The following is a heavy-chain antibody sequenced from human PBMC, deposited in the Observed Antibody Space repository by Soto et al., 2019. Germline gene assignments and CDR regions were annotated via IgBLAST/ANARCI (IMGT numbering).Heavy chain of an antibody. CDR3: ARGRVDYIWGSYRYASHPFDY. D-gene: IGHD3-16*02. V-gene: IGHV3-7*03. CDR1: GFIFSRYW. Sequence: ESGGGLVQPGGSLRLSCAASGFIFSRYWMSWVRQAPGKGLEWVANIHQDGSEKYYVESVKGRFTISRDNAKKSLHLQLNSLRAEDTAVYFCARGRVDYIWGSYRYASHPFDYWGQGTLVTVSS. J-gene: IGHJ4*02. CDR2: IHQDGSEK.